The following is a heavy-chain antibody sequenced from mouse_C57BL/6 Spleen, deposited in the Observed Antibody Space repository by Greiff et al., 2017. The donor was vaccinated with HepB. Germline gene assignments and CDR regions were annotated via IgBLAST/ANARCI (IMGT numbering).Heavy chain of an antibody. V-gene: IGHV1-69*01. CDR1: GYTFTSYW. CDR2: IDPSASYT. Sequence: QVQLQQPGAELVMPGASVKLSCKASGYTFTSYWMHWVKQRPGQGLEWIGEIDPSASYTNYNQKFKGKATLTVDKSSSTAYMQLSSLTSEDSSVYYCARRYVDVWGTGTTVTVSS. J-gene: IGHJ1*03. CDR3: ARRYVDV.